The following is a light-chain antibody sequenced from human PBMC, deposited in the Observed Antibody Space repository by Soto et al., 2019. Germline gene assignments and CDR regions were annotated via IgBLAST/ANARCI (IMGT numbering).Light chain of an antibody. CDR3: VLYMGSGSVV. CDR2: GTS. V-gene: IGLV8-61*01. CDR1: SGSVSTNHY. J-gene: IGLJ2*01. Sequence: QTVVTQEPSFSVSPGGTVTLTCGLTSGSVSTNHYPTWYQQTPGQTPRTLIYGTSTRSSGVPDRFSGSILGKKAALTITRAQADDESDYYYVLYMGSGSVVFGGGTKVTVL.